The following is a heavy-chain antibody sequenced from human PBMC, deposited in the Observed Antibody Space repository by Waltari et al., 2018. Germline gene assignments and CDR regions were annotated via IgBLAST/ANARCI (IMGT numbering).Heavy chain of an antibody. V-gene: IGHV3-9*01. CDR1: GFTFDDYA. D-gene: IGHD1-26*01. CDR3: TKAQYGYGGSYDWFDP. J-gene: IGHJ5*02. CDR2: MSWNSDYR. Sequence: EVYLVESGGALVQPGRSLRLSCAAAGFTFDDYAMHWVRQDPGKGLEGVSGMSWNSDYRGYADSVKCRFTISRDNGKNTVYLQMNSLRPEDTALYYCTKAQYGYGGSYDWFDPWGQGTLVTVSS.